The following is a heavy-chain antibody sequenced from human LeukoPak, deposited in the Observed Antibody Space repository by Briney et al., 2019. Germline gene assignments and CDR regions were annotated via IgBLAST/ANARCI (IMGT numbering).Heavy chain of an antibody. CDR3: AREKGSFDY. CDR1: GFTFSSDG. CDR2: IWYDGSNK. J-gene: IGHJ4*02. Sequence: GRSLRLSCAASGFTFSSDGMHWVRQAPGKGLEWVAVIWYDGSNKYYADSVKGRFTISRDNSKNTLYLQMNSLRAEDTAVYYCAREKGSFDYWGQGTLVTVSS. V-gene: IGHV3-33*01.